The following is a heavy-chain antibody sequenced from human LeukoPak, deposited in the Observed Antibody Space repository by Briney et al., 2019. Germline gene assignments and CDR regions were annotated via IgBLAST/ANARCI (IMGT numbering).Heavy chain of an antibody. CDR3: AELGITMIGGV. V-gene: IGHV3-21*01. CDR1: GFTFSSYS. J-gene: IGHJ6*04. D-gene: IGHD3-10*02. Sequence: GGSLRLSCAASGFTFSSYSMNWVRQAPGKGLEWVSSISSSSDYIYYADSVRGRFTISRDNAKNSLYLQMNSLRAEDTAVYYCAELGITMIGGVWGKGTTVTISS. CDR2: ISSSSDYI.